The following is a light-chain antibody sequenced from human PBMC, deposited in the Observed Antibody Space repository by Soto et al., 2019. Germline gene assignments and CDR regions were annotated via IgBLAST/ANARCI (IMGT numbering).Light chain of an antibody. J-gene: IGLJ2*01. CDR3: SSYTTRSTYVV. V-gene: IGLV1-44*01. Sequence: QSVLTQPPSASGAPGQRVTLSCIGGSSNVGFNAVNWYQQLPGAAPKLLIHGNSQRPSGVPDRFSGSKSGNTASLTISGLQAEDEADYYCSSYTTRSTYVVLGGGTKLTVL. CDR1: SSNVGFNA. CDR2: GNS.